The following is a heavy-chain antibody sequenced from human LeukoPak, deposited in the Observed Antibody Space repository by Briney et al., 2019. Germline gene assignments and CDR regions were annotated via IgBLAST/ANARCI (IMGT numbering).Heavy chain of an antibody. D-gene: IGHD2-2*02. J-gene: IGHJ4*02. CDR1: GFTFSSYS. CDR3: ARDPGSYCSSTSCYNQGAGLPYFDY. V-gene: IGHV3-21*01. Sequence: PGGSLRLSCAASGFTFSSYSMNWVRQAPGKGLEWVSSISSSSSYIYYADSVKGRFTISRDNAKNSLYLQMNSLRAEDTAVYYCARDPGSYCSSTSCYNQGAGLPYFDYWGQGTLVTVSS. CDR2: ISSSSSYI.